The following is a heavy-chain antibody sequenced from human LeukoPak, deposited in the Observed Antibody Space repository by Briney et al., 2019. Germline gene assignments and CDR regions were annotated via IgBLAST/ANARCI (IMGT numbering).Heavy chain of an antibody. CDR3: AKVSGTYSSYFDY. D-gene: IGHD1-26*01. V-gene: IGHV3-30*18. Sequence: GMSLRLSCAASGFTFTTYGMPWIRQAPGKGLEWVAVISHDGSNQYYADSVKGRFTISRDNSKNTLYLRMNSLRADDTAVYYCAKVSGTYSSYFDYWGQGTVVTVSS. J-gene: IGHJ4*02. CDR2: ISHDGSNQ. CDR1: GFTFTTYG.